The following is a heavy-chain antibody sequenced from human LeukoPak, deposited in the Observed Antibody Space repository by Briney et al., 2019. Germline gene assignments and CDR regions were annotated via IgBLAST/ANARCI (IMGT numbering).Heavy chain of an antibody. CDR1: GGFISSYY. J-gene: IGHJ1*01. CDR3: ARIAGSGSSYSEH. Sequence: MSSETLSLTCTVSGGFISSYYWSWIRQPPGKGLEWIGYIYYSGSTNYNPSLKSRVTISVDTSKNQFSLKLSSVTAADTAVYYCARIAGSGSSYSEHWGQGTLDTVSS. CDR2: IYYSGST. D-gene: IGHD3-10*01. V-gene: IGHV4-59*01.